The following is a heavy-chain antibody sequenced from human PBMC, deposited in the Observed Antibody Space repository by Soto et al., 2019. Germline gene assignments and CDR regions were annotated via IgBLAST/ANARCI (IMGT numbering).Heavy chain of an antibody. D-gene: IGHD2-2*01. J-gene: IGHJ4*02. Sequence: SETLSLTCTVSGDSIKHYYWSWIRQPPGKRLEWIGYIYYTGSTTYNPSLESRVTMSVDASKNQFSLKLSSVNAADTAVYYCAKYRRTEEEGFTLDSWGRGTLVTVSS. CDR2: IYYTGST. CDR3: AKYRRTEEEGFTLDS. V-gene: IGHV4-59*01. CDR1: GDSIKHYY.